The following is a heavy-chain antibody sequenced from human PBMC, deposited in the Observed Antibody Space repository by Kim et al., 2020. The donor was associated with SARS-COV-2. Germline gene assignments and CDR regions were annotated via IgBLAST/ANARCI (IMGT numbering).Heavy chain of an antibody. D-gene: IGHD6-19*01. CDR3: PKDRNTGYRSGWTYYY. CDR1: GFSFRSYG. CDR2: ISYDGSNK. J-gene: IGHJ6*01. Sequence: GGSLRLSCAASGFSFRSYGMHWVRQAPGKGLEWVAVISYDGSNKNYADSVKGRFTISRDNSKNTLYLQMNSLRAADTAVYYCPKDRNTGYRSGWTYYY. V-gene: IGHV3-30*18.